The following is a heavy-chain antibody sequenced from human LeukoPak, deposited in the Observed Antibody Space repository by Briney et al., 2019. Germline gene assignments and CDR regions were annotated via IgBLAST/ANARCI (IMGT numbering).Heavy chain of an antibody. J-gene: IGHJ4*02. Sequence: GGSLRLSCAASVVNFRSYEINWGGQAPGKGVEGRSYISGSGGSMNYADSVKRRFSIPSDKAKNSLYLQMNSLRAEDTAIYYCARDSFFDGNYRADYFDCWGQGTLVTVSS. V-gene: IGHV3-48*03. D-gene: IGHD4-11*01. CDR3: ARDSFFDGNYRADYFDC. CDR2: ISGSGGSM. CDR1: VVNFRSYE.